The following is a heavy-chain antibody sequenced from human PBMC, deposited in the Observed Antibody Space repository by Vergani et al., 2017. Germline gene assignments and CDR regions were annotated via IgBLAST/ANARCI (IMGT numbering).Heavy chain of an antibody. Sequence: QVQLVQSGTEVKKPGASVKVSCKASGYTFTGYYMHWVRQAPGQGLEWMGWINPNSGGTNYAQKFQGRVTITADESTSTAYMELSSLRSEDTAVYYCARAYTAMVLYYYGMDVWGQGTTVTVSS. V-gene: IGHV1-2*02. D-gene: IGHD5-18*01. J-gene: IGHJ6*02. CDR1: GYTFTGYY. CDR3: ARAYTAMVLYYYGMDV. CDR2: INPNSGGT.